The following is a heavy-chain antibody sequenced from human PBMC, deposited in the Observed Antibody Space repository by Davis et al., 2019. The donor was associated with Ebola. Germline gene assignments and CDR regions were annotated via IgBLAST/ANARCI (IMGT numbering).Heavy chain of an antibody. CDR1: GGSFSGYY. CDR2: INHSGGT. Sequence: MPSETLSLTCAVYGGSFSGYYWSWIRQPPGKGLEWIGEINHSGGTNYNPSLKSRVTISVEPSKNQFSLKLSSVTAADTAVYYCARGKSRYYGSGSYETHTFDIWGQETMVTVSS. CDR3: ARGKSRYYGSGSYETHTFDI. V-gene: IGHV4-34*01. D-gene: IGHD3-10*01. J-gene: IGHJ3*02.